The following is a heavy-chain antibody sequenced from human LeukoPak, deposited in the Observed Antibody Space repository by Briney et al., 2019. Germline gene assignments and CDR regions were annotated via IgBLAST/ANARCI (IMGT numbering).Heavy chain of an antibody. J-gene: IGHJ5*02. V-gene: IGHV3-30*18. CDR3: AEAYGVAGKVNWFDP. CDR1: GFTFSSYG. Sequence: GRSLRLSCAASGFTFSSYGMHWVRQAPGKGLEWVAVISYDGNTKYYGDSVKGRFTISRDNSKNTLYLQMNGLRPDDTAVYCCAEAYGVAGKVNWFDPWGQGTLVTVSS. CDR2: ISYDGNTK. D-gene: IGHD6-19*01.